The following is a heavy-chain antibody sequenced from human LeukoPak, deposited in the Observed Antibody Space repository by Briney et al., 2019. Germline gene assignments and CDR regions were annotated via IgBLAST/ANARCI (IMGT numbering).Heavy chain of an antibody. D-gene: IGHD6-13*01. J-gene: IGHJ4*02. CDR2: IWYDGSYK. CDR1: GFTFSNYG. V-gene: IGHV3-33*06. Sequence: GGSLRLSCAASGFTFSNYGMHWVRQAPGKGLDWVAVIWYDGSYKYYADSVKGRFTISRDNSKNTLYLQMSSLRAEDTAVYYCAKVVQYTASTGTGLDYWGQGTLVTVSS. CDR3: AKVVQYTASTGTGLDY.